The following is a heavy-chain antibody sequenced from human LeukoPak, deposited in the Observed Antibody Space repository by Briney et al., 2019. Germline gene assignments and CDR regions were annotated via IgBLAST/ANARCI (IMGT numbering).Heavy chain of an antibody. D-gene: IGHD6-19*01. Sequence: PGGSLRLSCAASGFTFSSYAMSWVRQAPGKGLEWVSTISGSGGSTYYADSVKGRFTISRDNSKNTLYLQMNSLRAEDTAVYYCAKAHVGGSDWYLFDYWGQGTLVTVSS. CDR2: ISGSGGST. V-gene: IGHV3-23*01. CDR1: GFTFSSYA. CDR3: AKAHVGGSDWYLFDY. J-gene: IGHJ4*02.